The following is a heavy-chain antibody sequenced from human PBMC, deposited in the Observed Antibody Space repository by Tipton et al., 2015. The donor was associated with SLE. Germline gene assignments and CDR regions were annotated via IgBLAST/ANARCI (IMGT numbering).Heavy chain of an antibody. CDR2: VDTSGSV. V-gene: IGHV4-4*07. J-gene: IGHJ4*02. CDR1: GGSINSHY. Sequence: TLSLTCTVSGGSINSHYWNWIRQPAGKGLELIGRVDTSGSVKFNPTLKSRVTMSLDTSKNQVSLKLTSVTAADTAVYYCARYRGDLQVFDYWGQGTLITVSS. D-gene: IGHD3-16*01. CDR3: ARYRGDLQVFDY.